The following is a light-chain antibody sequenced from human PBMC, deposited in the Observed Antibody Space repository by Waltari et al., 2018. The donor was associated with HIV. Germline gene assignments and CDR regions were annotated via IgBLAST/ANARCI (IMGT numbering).Light chain of an antibody. J-gene: IGLJ1*01. CDR1: SSDVGGYNY. CDR2: DVN. V-gene: IGLV2-11*01. CDR3: CSYAGSYNYV. Sequence: QSALTQPRSVSGSPGQSVTISCTGTSSDVGGYNYVSWYQQHPGKAPQLMISDVNKRPSGVPDRFSGSKSGNTASLTISGLQAEDEADYYCCSYAGSYNYVFGTGTKVTVL.